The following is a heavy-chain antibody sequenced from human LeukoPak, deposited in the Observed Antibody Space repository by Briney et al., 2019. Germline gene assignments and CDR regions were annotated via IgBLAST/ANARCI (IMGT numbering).Heavy chain of an antibody. CDR2: IEASGGAT. D-gene: IGHD3-10*01. CDR1: GFSFSAYA. CDR3: ARDVGTMVRGVIIGGLTDY. V-gene: IGHV3-23*01. Sequence: QPGESLRLSCAGSGFSFSAYAMYWVRQAPGKGLEWVSSIEASGGATYYADSVKGRFTISRDNSKNTFYLQMNSLRAEDTALYYCARDVGTMVRGVIIGGLTDYWGQGTLVTVSS. J-gene: IGHJ4*02.